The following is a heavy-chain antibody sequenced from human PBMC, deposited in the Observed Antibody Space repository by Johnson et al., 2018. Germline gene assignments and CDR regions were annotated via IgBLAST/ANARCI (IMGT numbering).Heavy chain of an antibody. V-gene: IGHV3-74*01. CDR3: ARPPWPRLEI. CDR1: GFTFNNYW. CDR2: INGGGNIT. J-gene: IGHJ3*02. Sequence: VQLQESGGGLVQPGGSLRLSCVASGFTFNNYWMNWVRQAPGKGLVWVSRINGGGNITNYADSVKGRFTISRDNAKNTLYLQMNSLRAEDTAIYYCARPPWPRLEIWGQGTMVTVSP.